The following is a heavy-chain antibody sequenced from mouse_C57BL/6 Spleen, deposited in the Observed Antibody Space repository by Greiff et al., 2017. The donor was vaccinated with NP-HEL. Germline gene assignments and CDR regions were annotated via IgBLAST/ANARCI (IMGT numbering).Heavy chain of an antibody. CDR3: ARGTRAWFAY. J-gene: IGHJ3*01. V-gene: IGHV3-6*01. CDR1: GYSITSGYY. CDR2: ISYDGSN. Sequence: EVKLQESGPGLVKPSQSLSLTCSVTGYSITSGYYWNWIRQFPGNKLEWMGYISYDGSNNYNPSLKNRISITRDTSKNQFFLKLNSVTTEDTATYYCARGTRAWFAYWGQGTLVTVSA.